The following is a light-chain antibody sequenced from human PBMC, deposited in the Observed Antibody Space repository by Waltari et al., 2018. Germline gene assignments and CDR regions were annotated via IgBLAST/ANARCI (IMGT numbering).Light chain of an antibody. Sequence: DIQMTQSPSSLSASVGDRVTITCRASRSITNYLNWYQHKPGRAPKLLIYAASSLDSGVPSRFSGSGSGTDFTLTISSLQPEDSATYYCQQSANIPYTFGQGTKLEIK. CDR2: AAS. CDR1: RSITNY. J-gene: IGKJ2*01. CDR3: QQSANIPYT. V-gene: IGKV1-39*01.